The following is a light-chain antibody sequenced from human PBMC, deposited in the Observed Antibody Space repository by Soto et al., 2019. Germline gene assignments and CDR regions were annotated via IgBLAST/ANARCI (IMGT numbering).Light chain of an antibody. V-gene: IGLV2-8*01. J-gene: IGLJ1*01. Sequence: QSVLTQPPSASGSPGQSVTISCTGTISDVGGYNYVAWYQQHPGKAPKLMIYEVNKRPSGVPDRFSGSKSGSTASLTVSGLQAEDEADYYCSSYAGSSTYVFGTGTKATVL. CDR1: ISDVGGYNY. CDR2: EVN. CDR3: SSYAGSSTYV.